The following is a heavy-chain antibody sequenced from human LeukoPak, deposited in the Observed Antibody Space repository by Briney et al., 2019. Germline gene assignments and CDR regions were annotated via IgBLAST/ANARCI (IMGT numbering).Heavy chain of an antibody. J-gene: IGHJ4*02. D-gene: IGHD3-16*01. CDR1: GYSLIDYH. CDR3: VGRGEKFFSD. V-gene: IGHV1-46*01. CDR2: VDPKVDNT. Sequence: ASVKVSCKAFGYSLIDYHMHWVRQAPGQGLGWVGKVDPKVDNTNYAQKFQNRRIITRDTSTKTVYLVMTNLLSDETTVWYYVGRGEKFFSDWGQGKLVTVSS.